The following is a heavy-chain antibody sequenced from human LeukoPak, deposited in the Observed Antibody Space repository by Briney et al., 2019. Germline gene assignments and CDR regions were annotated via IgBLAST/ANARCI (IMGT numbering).Heavy chain of an antibody. CDR1: GYSISSGYY. CDR2: IYHTGTT. Sequence: TSSETLSLTCSVSGYSISSGYYWGWIRQAPGKGLEWVGTIYHTGTTYYNPFLKSRVTISVHTSTNQFSLRLNSVTAADTAVYYCASPAAMSYYYMDVWGKGTTVTVSS. J-gene: IGHJ6*03. V-gene: IGHV4-38-2*02. D-gene: IGHD2-2*01. CDR3: ASPAAMSYYYMDV.